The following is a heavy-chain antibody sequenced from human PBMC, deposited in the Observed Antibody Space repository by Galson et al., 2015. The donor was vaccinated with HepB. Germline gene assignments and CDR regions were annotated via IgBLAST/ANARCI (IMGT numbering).Heavy chain of an antibody. V-gene: IGHV3-11*01. CDR1: GFFFSDYY. CDR3: ARDYRSRWFYFDY. CDR2: IGSSGGTI. D-gene: IGHD6-13*01. J-gene: IGHJ4*02. Sequence: SLRLSCAASGFFFSDYYMTWIRQAPGKGLEWVSYIGSSGGTIYYADSVKGRFTVSRDNAKNSLFLQMNSLRAEDAAVYYCARDYRSRWFYFDYWEQGTLGSGSS.